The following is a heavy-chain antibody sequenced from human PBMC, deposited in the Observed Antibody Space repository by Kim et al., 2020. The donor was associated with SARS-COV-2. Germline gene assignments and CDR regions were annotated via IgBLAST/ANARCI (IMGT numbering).Heavy chain of an antibody. Sequence: NLADNLRGRITMTTDTSTSTAYKELRSLTSDDTAVYYCARARGYSVDAFDLWGQGTRVTVSS. D-gene: IGHD5-18*01. CDR3: ARARGYSVDAFDL. J-gene: IGHJ3*01. V-gene: IGHV1-18*01.